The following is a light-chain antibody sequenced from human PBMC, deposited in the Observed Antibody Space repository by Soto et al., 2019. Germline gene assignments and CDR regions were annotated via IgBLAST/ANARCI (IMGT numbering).Light chain of an antibody. J-gene: IGKJ1*01. V-gene: IGKV3-11*01. CDR2: QTS. Sequence: EIVFTQSPATLSSFPGDRVNLPRRASQYINTRLAWYQHRPGQAPRLLIYQTSIRAAGIPARFSASGTGTDFTLTISDVQPEDFAVYYCHQRQSWPRKFGQGTKVDIK. CDR1: QYINTR. CDR3: HQRQSWPRK.